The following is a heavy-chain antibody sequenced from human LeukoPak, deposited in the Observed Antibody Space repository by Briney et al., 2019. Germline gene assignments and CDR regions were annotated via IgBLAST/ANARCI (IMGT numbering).Heavy chain of an antibody. CDR3: ARDRTVTNLDAFDI. D-gene: IGHD4-17*01. CDR2: ISAYNGNT. V-gene: IGHV1-18*01. J-gene: IGHJ3*02. CDR1: GYTFTSYG. Sequence: ASVKVSCKASGYTFTSYGISWVRQAPGQGLEWMGWISAYNGNTNYAQKLQGRVTMTTDTSTSTAYMELRSLRSDDTAVYYCARDRTVTNLDAFDIWGQGTMVTVSS.